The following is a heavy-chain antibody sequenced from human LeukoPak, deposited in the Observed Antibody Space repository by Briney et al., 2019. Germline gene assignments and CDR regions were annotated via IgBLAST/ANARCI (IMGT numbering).Heavy chain of an antibody. Sequence: GGSLRLSCAASGFTFSSYAMHWVRQAPGKGLEWVAVISYDGSNRYYADSVKGRFTISRDNSKNTLYLQMNSLRAEDTAVYYCARVPLRYRVAFDIWGQGTMVTVSS. V-gene: IGHV3-30*04. CDR1: GFTFSSYA. CDR2: ISYDGSNR. CDR3: ARVPLRYRVAFDI. D-gene: IGHD1-26*01. J-gene: IGHJ3*02.